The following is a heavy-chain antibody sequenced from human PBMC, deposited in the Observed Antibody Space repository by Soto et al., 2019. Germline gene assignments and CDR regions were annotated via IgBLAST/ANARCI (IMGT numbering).Heavy chain of an antibody. CDR2: ISAYNGNT. D-gene: IGHD5-12*01. CDR1: GYTFTSYG. Sequence: ASVKVSCKASGYTFTSYGISWVRQAPGQGLEWMGWISAYNGNTNYAQKLQGRVTMTTDISTSTAYMGLRSLRSDDTAVYYCARCSGYDYRYYYYYMDVWGKGTTVTVSS. V-gene: IGHV1-18*01. CDR3: ARCSGYDYRYYYYYMDV. J-gene: IGHJ6*03.